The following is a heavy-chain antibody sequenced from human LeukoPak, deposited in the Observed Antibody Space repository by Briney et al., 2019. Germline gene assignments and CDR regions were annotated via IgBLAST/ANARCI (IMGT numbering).Heavy chain of an antibody. V-gene: IGHV3-9*03. CDR2: ISWNSGDI. D-gene: IGHD3-10*01. J-gene: IGHJ3*02. CDR1: GFTFDDYA. Sequence: GRSLRLSCAASGFTFDDYAMRWVRQAPGKGLEWVSGISWNSGDIGYADSVKGRFTISRDNAKNSLYLQMNSLRTEDMALYYCAKISGSNDAFDIWGQGTMVTVSS. CDR3: AKISGSNDAFDI.